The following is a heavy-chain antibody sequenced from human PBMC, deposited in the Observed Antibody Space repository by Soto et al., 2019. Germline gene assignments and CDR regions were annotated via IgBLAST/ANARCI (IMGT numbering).Heavy chain of an antibody. CDR2: INPNSGDT. CDR1: GYTFTGYY. V-gene: IGHV1-2*02. Sequence: GAAVKGSFKASGYTFTGYYIHWLRQAPGQGLEWMGWINPNSGDTNYAQHFQGRVTMTRDTSITTAHMDMTSLISDDTAVYYCARASHGLDVWGQGTTVTVSS. J-gene: IGHJ6*02. CDR3: ARASHGLDV.